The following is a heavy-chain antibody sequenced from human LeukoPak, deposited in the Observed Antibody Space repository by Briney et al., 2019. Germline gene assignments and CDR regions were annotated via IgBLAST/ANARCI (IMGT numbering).Heavy chain of an antibody. V-gene: IGHV4-39*07. CDR1: GGSISSSSYY. CDR3: ARGGGEQQLEFDY. CDR2: IYYSGST. J-gene: IGHJ4*02. D-gene: IGHD6-13*01. Sequence: PSETLSLTCTVSGGSISSSSYYWGWIRQPPGKGLEWIGSIYYSGSTYYNPSLKSRVTISVDTSKNQFSLNLSPVTAADTAIYYCARGGGEQQLEFDYWGQGTLVTVSS.